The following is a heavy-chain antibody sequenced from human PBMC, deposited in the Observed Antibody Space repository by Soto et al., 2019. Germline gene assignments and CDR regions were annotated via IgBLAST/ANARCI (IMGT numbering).Heavy chain of an antibody. Sequence: GASVKVSCKASGYTFTSYCMHWVRQAPGQGLEWMGIINPSGGSTSYAQKFQGRVTMTRDTSTSTVYMELSSLRSEDTAVYYCARDHTYYYGSWSSFSSVFGDHPESDFDYWGQGTLVTVSS. CDR3: ARDHTYYYGSWSSFSSVFGDHPESDFDY. D-gene: IGHD3-10*01. CDR1: GYTFTSYC. V-gene: IGHV1-46*01. J-gene: IGHJ4*02. CDR2: INPSGGST.